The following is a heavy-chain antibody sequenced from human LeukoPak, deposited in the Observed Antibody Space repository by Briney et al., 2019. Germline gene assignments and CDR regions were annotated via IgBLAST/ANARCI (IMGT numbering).Heavy chain of an antibody. CDR2: ISSGSSFI. V-gene: IGHV3-21*01. CDR3: ARILLVHDYYYGMDV. J-gene: IGHJ6*02. D-gene: IGHD3-16*01. Sequence: GGSLRLSCAASGFTFSTYNMNWVRQAPGKGLEWVSSISSGSSFIYYAGSVKGRFTISRDNAKNSLYLQMNSLRAEDTAVYYCARILLVHDYYYGMDVWGQGTTVTVSS. CDR1: GFTFSTYN.